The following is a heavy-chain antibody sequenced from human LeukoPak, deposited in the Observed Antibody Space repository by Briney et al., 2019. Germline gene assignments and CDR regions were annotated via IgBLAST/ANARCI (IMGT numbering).Heavy chain of an antibody. J-gene: IGHJ5*02. CDR1: GGSFNDYY. Sequence: PSETLSLTCAVYGGSFNDYYWSWIRQSPGQGLEWIGEISHSERATHNASLKSRVIISFDTSKSQFSLHLKSVTAADTAVYYCAGIRRTYGDVVLPLDPWGQGTLVTVSS. CDR2: ISHSERA. D-gene: IGHD4-17*01. V-gene: IGHV4-34*01. CDR3: AGIRRTYGDVVLPLDP.